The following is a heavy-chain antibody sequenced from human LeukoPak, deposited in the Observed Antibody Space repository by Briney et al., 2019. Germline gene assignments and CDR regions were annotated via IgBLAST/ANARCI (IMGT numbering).Heavy chain of an antibody. CDR2: IKSKTDDGTT. Sequence: GGSLRLSCAASGFTFSSYSMNWVRQAPGKGLEWVGRIKSKTDDGTTDYAAPVKGRFTIARDDSKNTLYLQMNSLKTEDTALYCCTFYDILTGSFDPWGQGTLVTVSS. D-gene: IGHD3-9*01. V-gene: IGHV3-15*07. CDR1: GFTFSSYS. J-gene: IGHJ5*02. CDR3: TFYDILTGSFDP.